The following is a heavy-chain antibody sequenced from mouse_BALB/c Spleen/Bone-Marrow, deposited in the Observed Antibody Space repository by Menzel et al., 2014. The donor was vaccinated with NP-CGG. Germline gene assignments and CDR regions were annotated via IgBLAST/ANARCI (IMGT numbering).Heavy chain of an antibody. CDR2: IYPGDTDI. J-gene: IGHJ4*01. CDR1: GYAFSNYW. D-gene: IGHD1-1*01. V-gene: IGHV1-80*01. CDR3: ASRGDYSYAMDY. Sequence: VKLQESGAELVRPGSSVKISCKASGYAFSNYWMNWVKQRPGQGLEWIGQIYPGDTDIHYNGKFKGKATLTADKSSSTAYMQLSSLTSEDSAVYFCASRGDYSYAMDYWGQGTSVTVSS.